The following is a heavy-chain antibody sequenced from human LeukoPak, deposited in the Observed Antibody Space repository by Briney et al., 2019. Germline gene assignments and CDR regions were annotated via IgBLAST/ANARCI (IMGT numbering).Heavy chain of an antibody. CDR1: GFTFSSYG. D-gene: IGHD4-11*01. V-gene: IGHV3-30*02. CDR2: IRYDGSNK. J-gene: IGHJ3*02. CDR3: AKDGGYSNPWDDAFDI. Sequence: PGGSLRLSCAASGFTFSSYGMHWVRQAPGKGLEWVAFIRYDGSNKYYADSVKGRFTISRDNSKNTLYLKMNSLRAEDTAVYYCAKDGGYSNPWDDAFDIWGQGTMVTVSS.